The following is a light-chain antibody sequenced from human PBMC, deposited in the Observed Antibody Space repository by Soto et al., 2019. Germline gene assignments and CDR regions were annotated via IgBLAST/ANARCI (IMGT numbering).Light chain of an antibody. J-gene: IGLJ1*01. Sequence: QSVLTQPRSVSGSPGQSVTISCTGTSSDVGGYNYVSWYQHHPGKAPKLMIYDVSKRPSGVPDRFSGSKSGNTASLTSSGLQAEDEADYYCCSYAGSPYVFGTGTKLTVL. V-gene: IGLV2-11*01. CDR1: SSDVGGYNY. CDR3: CSYAGSPYV. CDR2: DVS.